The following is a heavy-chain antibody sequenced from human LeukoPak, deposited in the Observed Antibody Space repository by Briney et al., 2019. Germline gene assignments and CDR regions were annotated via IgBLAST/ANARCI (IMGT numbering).Heavy chain of an antibody. V-gene: IGHV4-31*03. Sequence: SQTLSLTCTVSGGSISSGGYYWSWIRQHPGKGLEWIGYIYYSGSTYYNPSLKSRVTISVDTSKNQFSLKLSSVTAADTAVYYCARAKGSSSTKNYWYFDLWGRGTLVTVSS. CDR2: IYYSGST. D-gene: IGHD2-2*01. J-gene: IGHJ2*01. CDR3: ARAKGSSSTKNYWYFDL. CDR1: GGSISSGGYY.